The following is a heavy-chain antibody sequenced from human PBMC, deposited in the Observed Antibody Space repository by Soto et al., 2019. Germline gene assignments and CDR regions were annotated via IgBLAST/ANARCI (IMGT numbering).Heavy chain of an antibody. CDR3: AREEVVVIAISAFDI. J-gene: IGHJ3*02. Sequence: ASVKVSCKASGYTFTSYGIGWVRQAPGQGLEWMGWISAYNGNTNYAQKLQGRVTMTTDTSTSTAYMELRSLRSDDTAVYYCAREEVVVIAISAFDIWGQGTMVTVSS. CDR2: ISAYNGNT. CDR1: GYTFTSYG. D-gene: IGHD2-21*01. V-gene: IGHV1-18*01.